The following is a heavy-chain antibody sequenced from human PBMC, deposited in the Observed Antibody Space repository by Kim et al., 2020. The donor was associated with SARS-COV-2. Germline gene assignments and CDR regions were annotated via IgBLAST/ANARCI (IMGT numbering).Heavy chain of an antibody. D-gene: IGHD4-17*01. J-gene: IGHJ4*02. CDR2: T. V-gene: IGHV1-3*01. Sequence: TKYSQKFQGIVTITRDTSASTAYMELSSLRSEDTAVYYCARDLLGDRDYWGQGTLVTVSS. CDR3: ARDLLGDRDY.